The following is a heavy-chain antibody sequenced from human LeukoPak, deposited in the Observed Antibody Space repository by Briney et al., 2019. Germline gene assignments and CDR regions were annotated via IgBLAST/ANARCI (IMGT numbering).Heavy chain of an antibody. V-gene: IGHV3-7*01. CDR3: ARGDSSGWTYYFDY. J-gene: IGHJ4*02. CDR2: IKQDGSEK. CDR1: GFTFSSYW. D-gene: IGHD6-19*01. Sequence: GGSLRLSCAASGFTFSSYWKSWVRQAPGKGLEWVANIKQDGSEKYYVDSVKGRFTISRDNAKNSLYLQMNSLRAEDTAVYYCARGDSSGWTYYFDYWGQGTLVTVSS.